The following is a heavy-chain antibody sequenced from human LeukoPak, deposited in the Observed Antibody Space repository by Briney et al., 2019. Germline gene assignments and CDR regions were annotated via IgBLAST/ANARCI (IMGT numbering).Heavy chain of an antibody. V-gene: IGHV3-30*04. CDR3: ASLNFDY. Sequence: PGGSLRLSCAASGFTFSSYAMSWVRQAPGKGLEWVAVISYDGSNKYYADSVKGRFTISRDNSKNTLYLQMNSLRAEDTAVYYCASLNFDYWGQGTLVTVSS. CDR1: GFTFSSYA. J-gene: IGHJ4*02. CDR2: ISYDGSNK.